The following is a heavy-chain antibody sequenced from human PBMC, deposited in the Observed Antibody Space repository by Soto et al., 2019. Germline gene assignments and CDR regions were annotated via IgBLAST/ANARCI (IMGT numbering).Heavy chain of an antibody. D-gene: IGHD6-19*01. CDR3: ARSKGAVAGSDY. CDR2: INHSGST. Sequence: QVQLQQWGAGLLKPSETLSLTCAVYGGSFSGYYWSWIRQPPGKGLEWIGEINHSGSTNYNPSLKSRVTISVDTSKNQFSLKLSSVTAADTAVYYCARSKGAVAGSDYWSQGTLVTVSS. CDR1: GGSFSGYY. V-gene: IGHV4-34*01. J-gene: IGHJ4*02.